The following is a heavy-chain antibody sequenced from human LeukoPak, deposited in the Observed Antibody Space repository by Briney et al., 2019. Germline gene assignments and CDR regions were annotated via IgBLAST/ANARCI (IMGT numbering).Heavy chain of an antibody. CDR1: GYTFTSYD. D-gene: IGHD3-22*01. CDR2: MNPNSGNT. CDR3: ARALRGVYYDSSGYSY. J-gene: IGHJ4*02. V-gene: IGHV1-8*01. Sequence: ASVKVSCKASGYTFTSYDISWVRQATGQGLEWMGWMNPNSGNTGYAQKFQGRVTMTRNTSISTAYMELSSLRSEDTSVYYCARALRGVYYDSSGYSYWGQGTLVTVSS.